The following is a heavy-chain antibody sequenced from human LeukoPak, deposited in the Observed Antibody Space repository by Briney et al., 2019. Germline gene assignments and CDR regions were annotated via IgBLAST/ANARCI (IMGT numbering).Heavy chain of an antibody. Sequence: ASVKVSCKASGYTFTGYNIHWVRQPPGQGLEWMGWINPNSGGTNYAQKFQGRGTMTRDTSTSTAYMELSRLRSDDTAVYYCARELVRGVIRFDPWGQGTLVTVSS. J-gene: IGHJ5*02. CDR3: ARELVRGVIRFDP. V-gene: IGHV1-2*02. CDR1: GYTFTGYN. CDR2: INPNSGGT. D-gene: IGHD3-10*01.